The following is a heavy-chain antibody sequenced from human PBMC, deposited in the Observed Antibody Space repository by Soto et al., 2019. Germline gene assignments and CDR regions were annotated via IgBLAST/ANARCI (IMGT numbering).Heavy chain of an antibody. Sequence: GASVKVSCKVSGYTLTELSIHWVRQAPGKGLEWMGGFDPEDGETIYAQKFQGRVTMTEDTSTDTAYMELSSLRSEDTAVYYCATLVVTAIYDAFDIWGQGTMVTVSS. CDR3: ATLVVTAIYDAFDI. J-gene: IGHJ3*02. CDR1: GYTLTELS. V-gene: IGHV1-24*01. CDR2: FDPEDGET. D-gene: IGHD2-21*02.